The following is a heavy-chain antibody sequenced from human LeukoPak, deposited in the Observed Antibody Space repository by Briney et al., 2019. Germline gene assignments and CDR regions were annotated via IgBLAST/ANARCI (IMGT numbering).Heavy chain of an antibody. CDR3: ASNDFWSHFLDY. CDR2: RKQDGSEK. Sequence: PGVSVRLSCAASGFTFGSYWMIGVRQAPGEGREGGPNRKQDGSEKSYVDYVKCRVTLSRDTAKNSLYLQMNSLSAEDTAVYYCASNDFWSHFLDYWGRGTLVTVSS. CDR1: GFTFGSYW. J-gene: IGHJ4*02. V-gene: IGHV3-7*01. D-gene: IGHD3-3*01.